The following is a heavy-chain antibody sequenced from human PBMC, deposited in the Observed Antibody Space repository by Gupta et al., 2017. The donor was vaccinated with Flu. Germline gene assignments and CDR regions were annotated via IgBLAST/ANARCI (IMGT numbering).Heavy chain of an antibody. CDR3: ARAWGGDYWYFDL. V-gene: IGHV3-21*01. CDR1: GFTFSSYS. D-gene: IGHD2-21*01. J-gene: IGHJ2*01. CDR2: ISSSSSYI. Sequence: QLVESGGGLVKPGGSLRLSCAASGFTFSSYSMNWVRQAPGKGLEWVSSISSSSSYIYYADSVKGRFTISRDNAKNSLYLQMNSLRAEDTAVYYCARAWGGDYWYFDLWGRGTLVTVSA.